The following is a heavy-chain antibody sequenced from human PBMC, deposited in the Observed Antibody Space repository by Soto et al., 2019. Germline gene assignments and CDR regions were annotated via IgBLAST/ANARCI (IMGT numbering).Heavy chain of an antibody. Sequence: PSETLSLTSTVSGGSISSYYWSWIRQPPGKGLEWIGYIYYSGSTNYNPSLKSRVTISVDTSKNQFSLKLSSVTAADTAVYYCARRTTVTTGYYYYYYMDVWGKGTTVTVSS. V-gene: IGHV4-59*08. CDR3: ARRTTVTTGYYYYYYMDV. CDR1: GGSISSYY. J-gene: IGHJ6*03. CDR2: IYYSGST. D-gene: IGHD4-17*01.